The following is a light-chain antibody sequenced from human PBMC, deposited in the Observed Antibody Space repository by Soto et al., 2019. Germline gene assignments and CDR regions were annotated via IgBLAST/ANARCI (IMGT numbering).Light chain of an antibody. Sequence: DIQMTQSPSSLSASVGDRVTITCQASQDITHYLNWYQAKPGKAPRLLIFDTSYVETGVPSRFSGHRSGTRFSFIINTLQPEDVATYYCQQSANLPLTFGGGTTLQIK. J-gene: IGKJ4*01. CDR1: QDITHY. CDR3: QQSANLPLT. V-gene: IGKV1-33*01. CDR2: DTS.